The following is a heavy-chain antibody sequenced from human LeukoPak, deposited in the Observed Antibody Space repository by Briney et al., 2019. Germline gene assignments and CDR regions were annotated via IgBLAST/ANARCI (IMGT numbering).Heavy chain of an antibody. D-gene: IGHD4-17*01. CDR2: IYSGGIT. J-gene: IGHJ4*02. Sequence: GGCLRHSCAASGFTVSSNSMSWVRQAPGKGLEWVSVIYSGGITYYADSVKGRFTISRDNSKNTLYLQMNSLRAEDTAVYFCARDRYGDSRLGSDYWGEAT. CDR1: GFTVSSNS. CDR3: ARDRYGDSRLGSDY. V-gene: IGHV3-66*01.